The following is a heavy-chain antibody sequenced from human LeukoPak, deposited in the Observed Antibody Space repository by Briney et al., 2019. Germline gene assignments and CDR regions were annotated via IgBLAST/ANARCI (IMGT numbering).Heavy chain of an antibody. CDR3: ARRGNMSSHAFDI. Sequence: PGGSLRLSCAASGFSFSDSYMSWIRQAPGQGLEWLSYIKSSDTSTFYADSVKGRFTVSRDNAKNSLYLQMNSLRAEDTAVYYCARRGNMSSHAFDIWGQGTVVTVS. D-gene: IGHD2/OR15-2a*01. CDR2: IKSSDTST. CDR1: GFSFSDSY. V-gene: IGHV3-11*01. J-gene: IGHJ3*02.